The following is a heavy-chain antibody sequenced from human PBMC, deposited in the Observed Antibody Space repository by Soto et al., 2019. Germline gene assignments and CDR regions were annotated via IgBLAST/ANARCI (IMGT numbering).Heavy chain of an antibody. V-gene: IGHV4-4*02. J-gene: IGHJ4*02. CDR2: IYHSGTT. D-gene: IGHD3-10*01. Sequence: LSLPCAVSGDSISSSIWWSWVRLPPGKGLEWIGEIYHSGTTNYNPSLKSRVTISVDKSKNQFSLKMSSLTAADTAVYYCARRGDGSGSLDYWGQGTLVTVSS. CDR3: ARRGDGSGSLDY. CDR1: GDSISSSIW.